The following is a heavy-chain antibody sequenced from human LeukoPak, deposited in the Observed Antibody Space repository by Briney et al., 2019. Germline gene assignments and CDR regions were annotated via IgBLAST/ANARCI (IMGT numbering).Heavy chain of an antibody. Sequence: GGSLRLSCAASGFTFSSYWMHWVPQAPGKGLVWVSRINSDGSSTSYADSVKGRFTISRDNVKNTLYLQMNSLRAEDTAVYYCARVRSSGWSYFDYWGQGTLVTVSS. CDR1: GFTFSSYW. CDR2: INSDGSST. D-gene: IGHD6-19*01. V-gene: IGHV3-74*01. CDR3: ARVRSSGWSYFDY. J-gene: IGHJ4*02.